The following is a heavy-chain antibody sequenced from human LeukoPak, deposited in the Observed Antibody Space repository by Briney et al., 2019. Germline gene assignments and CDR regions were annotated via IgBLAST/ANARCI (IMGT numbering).Heavy chain of an antibody. J-gene: IGHJ4*02. CDR1: GFTFTTYW. CDR2: VSGSGDNT. CDR3: AKESSGTFFYFDY. Sequence: GGSLRLSCAASGFTFTTYWMSWVRQVPGKGLEWVSAVSGSGDNTNYADSVKGRFTISRDNSKNTVYLQMNSLRAEDTAVYYCAKESSGTFFYFDYWGQGTLVTVSS. D-gene: IGHD6-25*01. V-gene: IGHV3-23*01.